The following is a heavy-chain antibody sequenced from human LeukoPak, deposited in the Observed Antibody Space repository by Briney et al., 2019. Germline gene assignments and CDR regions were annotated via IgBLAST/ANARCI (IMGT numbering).Heavy chain of an antibody. J-gene: IGHJ4*02. CDR1: GGTFSSYA. Sequence: SVKVSCKASGGTFSSYAISWVRQAPGQGLDWMGRIIPILGIANYAQKFQGRVTITADKSTSTAYMELSSLRSEDTPVYYCARDREVVPAAFDYWGQGTLVTVSS. V-gene: IGHV1-69*04. D-gene: IGHD2-2*01. CDR2: IIPILGIA. CDR3: ARDREVVPAAFDY.